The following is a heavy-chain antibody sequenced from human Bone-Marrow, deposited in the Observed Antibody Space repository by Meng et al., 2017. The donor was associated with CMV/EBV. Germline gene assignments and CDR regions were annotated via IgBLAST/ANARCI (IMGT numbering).Heavy chain of an antibody. CDR3: ARDMDRIPIAAAGSG. D-gene: IGHD6-13*01. CDR1: GGTFSSYT. V-gene: IGHV1-69*04. CDR2: IIPILGIA. J-gene: IGHJ4*02. Sequence: SVKVSCKASGGTFSSYTISWVRQAPGQGLEWMGRIIPILGIANYAQKFQGRVTITADKSTSTAYMELSSLRSEDTAVYYCARDMDRIPIAAAGSGWGQGTLVTFSS.